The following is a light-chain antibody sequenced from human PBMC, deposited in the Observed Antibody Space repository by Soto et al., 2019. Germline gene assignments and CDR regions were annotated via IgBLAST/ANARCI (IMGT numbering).Light chain of an antibody. Sequence: QSALTQPRSVSGSPGQSVTISCTGTSSDVGGYNYVSWYQQHPGKAPKLIIYDVTKRPSGVPDRFSGSKSGNTASLTISGLQAEDEADYFCCSYAASAIFGGGTKVTVL. J-gene: IGLJ2*01. CDR1: SSDVGGYNY. CDR2: DVT. CDR3: CSYAASAI. V-gene: IGLV2-11*01.